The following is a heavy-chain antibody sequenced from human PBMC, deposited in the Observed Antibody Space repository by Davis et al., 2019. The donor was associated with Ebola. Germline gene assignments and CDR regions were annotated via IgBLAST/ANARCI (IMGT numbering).Heavy chain of an antibody. CDR1: GFTFSTYA. V-gene: IGHV3-23*01. J-gene: IGHJ5*02. D-gene: IGHD3-3*01. Sequence: GGSLRLSCAASGFTFSTYAMNWVRQAPGKGLEWVSTISDSGSSTFYADSVKGRFTVSRDNSKNTLYLQMTSVRPEDTAVYYCAKVAIFGVVLPNWFDPWGQGTPVTVSS. CDR3: AKVAIFGVVLPNWFDP. CDR2: ISDSGSST.